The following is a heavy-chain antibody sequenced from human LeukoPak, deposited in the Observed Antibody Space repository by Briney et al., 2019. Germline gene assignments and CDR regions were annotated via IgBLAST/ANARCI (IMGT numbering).Heavy chain of an antibody. CDR3: AKSDGYQLPPLNY. V-gene: IGHV3-30*02. CDR2: IRYDGSNK. Sequence: GGSLRLSCAASGFTFSSYGMHWVRQAPGKGLEWVAFIRYDGSNKYYADSVKGRFTISRDNSKNTLYLQMNSLRAEDTAVYYCAKSDGYQLPPLNYWGQGTLVTVSS. CDR1: GFTFSSYG. D-gene: IGHD2-2*01. J-gene: IGHJ4*02.